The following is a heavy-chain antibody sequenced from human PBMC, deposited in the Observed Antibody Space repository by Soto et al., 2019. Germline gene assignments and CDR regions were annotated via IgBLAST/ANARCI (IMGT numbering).Heavy chain of an antibody. V-gene: IGHV3-23*01. CDR3: AKDDERDIHGTSNWFDP. Sequence: VQLLESGGGLVQPGGSLRLSCAASGFTFSSYAMSWVRQAPGKGLEWVSAISGSGGSTYYADSVKGRFTISRDNSKNTLYLQMNSLRAEDTAVYYCAKDDERDIHGTSNWFDPWGQGTLVTVSS. CDR1: GFTFSSYA. CDR2: ISGSGGST. J-gene: IGHJ5*02. D-gene: IGHD2-15*01.